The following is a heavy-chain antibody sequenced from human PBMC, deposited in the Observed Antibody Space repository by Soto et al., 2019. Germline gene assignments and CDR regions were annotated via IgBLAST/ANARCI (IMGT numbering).Heavy chain of an antibody. CDR3: ARSTVTTADYYYGMDV. CDR2: IYYSGGT. J-gene: IGHJ6*02. D-gene: IGHD4-17*01. Sequence: SETLSLTCTVSGGSISSYYWSWIRQPPGKGLEWIGYIYYSGGTNYNPSLKSRVTISVDTSKNQFSLKLSSVTAADTAVYYCARSTVTTADYYYGMDVWGQGTTVTVSS. V-gene: IGHV4-59*08. CDR1: GGSISSYY.